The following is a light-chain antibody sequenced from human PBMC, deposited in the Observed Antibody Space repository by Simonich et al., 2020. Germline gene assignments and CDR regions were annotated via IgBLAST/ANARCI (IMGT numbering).Light chain of an antibody. Sequence: DIVMTQSPDSLAVSLGERATINCKSSQIVLYSSNNKNYVAWYQQKPGQPPKLLIYLASTRESGVPDRFRGSGSGTDFTLTISSLQAEDVAVYYCQQYYSTPRTFGQGTKVEIK. CDR3: QQYYSTPRT. CDR1: QIVLYSSNNKNY. CDR2: LAS. J-gene: IGKJ1*01. V-gene: IGKV4-1*01.